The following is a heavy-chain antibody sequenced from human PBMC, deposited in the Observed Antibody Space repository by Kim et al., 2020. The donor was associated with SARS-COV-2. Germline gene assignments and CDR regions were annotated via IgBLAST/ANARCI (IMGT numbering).Heavy chain of an antibody. CDR1: GGSISSYY. Sequence: SETLSLTCTVSGGSISSYYWSWIRQPAGKGLEWIGRIYTSGSTNYNPSLKSRVTMSVDTSKNQFSLKLSSVTAADTAVYYCARAFSYYYDSSGYYYYYYGMAVWGQGPTVTVSS. J-gene: IGHJ6*02. CDR3: ARAFSYYYDSSGYYYYYYGMAV. D-gene: IGHD3-22*01. V-gene: IGHV4-4*07. CDR2: IYTSGST.